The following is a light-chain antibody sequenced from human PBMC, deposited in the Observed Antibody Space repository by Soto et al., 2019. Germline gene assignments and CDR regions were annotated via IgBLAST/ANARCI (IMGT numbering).Light chain of an antibody. CDR3: GSYISCGALL. J-gene: IGLJ2*01. Sequence: QSALTQPASVSGSPGQSITISCTGTLYDIGSHHYVSWYQQLPGKAPKLILYEVSNRPSGISSRFSGFRSGYTASLTVSGLQADDDAHYYCGSYISCGALLFGGGTKLIVL. CDR1: LYDIGSHHY. V-gene: IGLV2-14*01. CDR2: EVS.